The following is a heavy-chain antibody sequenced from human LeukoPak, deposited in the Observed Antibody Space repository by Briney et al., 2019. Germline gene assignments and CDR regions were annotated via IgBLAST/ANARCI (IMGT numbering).Heavy chain of an antibody. D-gene: IGHD1-26*01. CDR2: IYPGDSDT. Sequence: GESLKISCKGSGYSFTSYWIGWVRQMPGKGPEWMGIIYPGDSDTRYSPSFQGQVTISADKSISTAYLQWSSLKASDTAMYYCARQRHGGSYYKVDYYYYTDVWGKGTTVTVSS. J-gene: IGHJ6*03. CDR1: GYSFTSYW. CDR3: ARQRHGGSYYKVDYYYYTDV. V-gene: IGHV5-51*01.